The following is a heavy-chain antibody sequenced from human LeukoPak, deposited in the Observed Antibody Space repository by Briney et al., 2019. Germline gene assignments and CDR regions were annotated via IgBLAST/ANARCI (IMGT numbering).Heavy chain of an antibody. CDR1: VYTFTGYH. V-gene: IGHV1-2*02. Sequence: GASVKVSCKTSVYTFTGYHINWVRQAPGQGLEWVGWIRPNDGATKYAQNLQGRVTMSRDTSISTTYMELSSLTSDDTAIYYCARDDVHPYDTKVLDAYDVWGQGTMVTVSS. CDR2: IRPNDGAT. D-gene: IGHD3-22*01. CDR3: ARDDVHPYDTKVLDAYDV. J-gene: IGHJ3*01.